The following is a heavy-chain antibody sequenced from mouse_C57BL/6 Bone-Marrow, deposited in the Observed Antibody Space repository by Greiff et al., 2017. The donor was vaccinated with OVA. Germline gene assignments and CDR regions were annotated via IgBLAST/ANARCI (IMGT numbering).Heavy chain of an antibody. J-gene: IGHJ3*01. D-gene: IGHD2-5*01. Sequence: DVKLVESGGGLVQPGESLTLSCESNEYEFPSHDMSWVRQTPEKRLELVAAINSDGGSTYYPDNMERRFIISRDNTKKTMYLQMSILRSEDTALYYCARHRSNYDFAYWGQGTLVTVSA. CDR2: INSDGGST. CDR3: ARHRSNYDFAY. V-gene: IGHV5-2*01. CDR1: EYEFPSHD.